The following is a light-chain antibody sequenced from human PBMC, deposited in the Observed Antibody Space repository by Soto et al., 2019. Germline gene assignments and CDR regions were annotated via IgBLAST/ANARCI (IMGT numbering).Light chain of an antibody. CDR2: WAS. CDR1: QSILYSSNNKNY. CDR3: QQYYTGRT. J-gene: IGKJ1*01. Sequence: DIVMTQSPDSLPVSLGERVTINCKSSQSILYSSNNKNYLAWYQQKPGQPPKLLIYWASTRESGVPDRFSGSGSGTDFTLTISSLQAEDVAVYYCQQYYTGRTFGQGTKVEIK. V-gene: IGKV4-1*01.